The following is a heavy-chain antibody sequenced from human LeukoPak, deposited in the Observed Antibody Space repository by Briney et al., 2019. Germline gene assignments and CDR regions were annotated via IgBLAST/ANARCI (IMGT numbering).Heavy chain of an antibody. V-gene: IGHV3-48*03. CDR1: KFTVSSYE. Sequence: PGGSLRLSCAASKFTVSSYEINWVRQAPGKGLEWVSHISSSGSTIYYADCVKGRFTISRDNAKNSLYLQMNSLRAEDTAVYYCARNIVPAAVNYYYYGMDVWGKGTTVTVSS. CDR2: ISSSGSTI. D-gene: IGHD2-2*01. CDR3: ARNIVPAAVNYYYYGMDV. J-gene: IGHJ6*04.